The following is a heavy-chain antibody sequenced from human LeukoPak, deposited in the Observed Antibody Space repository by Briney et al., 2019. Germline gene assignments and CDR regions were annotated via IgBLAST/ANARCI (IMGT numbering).Heavy chain of an antibody. CDR2: ISGSGSTI. J-gene: IGHJ6*03. Sequence: PGGSLRLSCAASGFTFSSYSMNWVRQAPGQGLEWPSYISGSGSTIYYADSVKGRFTISRDNAKNSLYLQMNSLRAEDTAVYYCARADGYYYDTSGPLGYMDVWGKGTTVTVSS. D-gene: IGHD3-22*01. V-gene: IGHV3-48*01. CDR1: GFTFSSYS. CDR3: ARADGYYYDTSGPLGYMDV.